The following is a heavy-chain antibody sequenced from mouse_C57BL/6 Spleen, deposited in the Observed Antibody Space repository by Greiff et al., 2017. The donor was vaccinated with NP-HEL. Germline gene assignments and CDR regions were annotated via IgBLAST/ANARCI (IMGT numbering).Heavy chain of an antibody. V-gene: IGHV1-55*01. Sequence: QVQLQQPGAELVKPGASVKMSCKASGYTFTSYWITWVKQRPGQGLAWIGDIYPGSGSTNYNEKFKSKATLTVDTSSSTAYMQLSSLTSEDSAVYYCARGDEDYAMDYWGQGTSVTVSS. CDR2: IYPGSGST. D-gene: IGHD3-3*01. CDR3: ARGDEDYAMDY. CDR1: GYTFTSYW. J-gene: IGHJ4*01.